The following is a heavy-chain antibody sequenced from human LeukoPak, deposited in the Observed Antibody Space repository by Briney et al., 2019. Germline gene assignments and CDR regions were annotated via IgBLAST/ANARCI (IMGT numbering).Heavy chain of an antibody. CDR2: ISGSGGST. J-gene: IGHJ4*02. Sequence: GESLRLSCAASGFTFSSYAMSWVRQAPGKGLEWVSAISGSGGSTYYADSVKGRFTISRDNSKNTLYLQMNSLRAEDTAVYYCAKDLTVTTSVGYWGQGTLVTVSS. CDR3: AKDLTVTTSVGY. CDR1: GFTFSSYA. V-gene: IGHV3-23*01. D-gene: IGHD4-17*01.